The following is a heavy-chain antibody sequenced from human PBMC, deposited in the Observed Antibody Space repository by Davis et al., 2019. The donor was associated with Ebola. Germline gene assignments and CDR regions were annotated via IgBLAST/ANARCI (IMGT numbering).Heavy chain of an antibody. CDR2: IYSGGST. Sequence: GGSLRLSCAASGFTVSSNYMSWVRQAPGKGLEWVSVIYSGGSTYYADSVKGRFTISRDNAKNSLYLQMNSLRAEDTAVYYCARAHYYYGSGSYYQGYYYYGMDVWGQGTTVTVSS. CDR1: GFTVSSNY. CDR3: ARAHYYYGSGSYYQGYYYYGMDV. V-gene: IGHV3-53*01. J-gene: IGHJ6*02. D-gene: IGHD3-10*01.